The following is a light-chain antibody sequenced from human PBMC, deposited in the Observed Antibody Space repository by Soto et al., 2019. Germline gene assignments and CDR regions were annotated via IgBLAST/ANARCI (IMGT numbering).Light chain of an antibody. Sequence: DIQMTQSPSSLSASVGDRVIITCQASQDIINHLNWYQQKVGKAPKLLISGASSLEAGVPSRFSGSGSGTDFTLTITSLQPEDIATYHRQQHAQALSFGGGTKSDI. CDR1: QDIINH. J-gene: IGKJ4*01. CDR3: QQHAQALS. V-gene: IGKV1-33*01. CDR2: GAS.